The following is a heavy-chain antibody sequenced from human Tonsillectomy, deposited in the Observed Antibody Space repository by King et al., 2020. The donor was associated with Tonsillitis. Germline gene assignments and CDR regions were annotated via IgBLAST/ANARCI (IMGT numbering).Heavy chain of an antibody. Sequence: VQLVESGGGVVQPGGSLRLACTASQFTSEFTFTTYAIHWVRQAPGKGLEWLSVISYDGNDQHFAASVKGRFTASRDNSQHTVYLQMNSLRPEDTAVYYCARGFVAHLGERDVVDIWGQGTMVTVSS. CDR1: QFTSEFTFTTYA. D-gene: IGHD3-10*01. J-gene: IGHJ3*02. V-gene: IGHV3-30*03. CDR2: ISYDGNDQ. CDR3: ARGFVAHLGERDVVDI.